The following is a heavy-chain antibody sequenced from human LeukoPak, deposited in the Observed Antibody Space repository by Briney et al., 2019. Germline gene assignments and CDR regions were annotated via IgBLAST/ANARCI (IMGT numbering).Heavy chain of an antibody. V-gene: IGHV1-69*06. CDR1: GGTFSSYA. J-gene: IGHJ4*02. CDR3: ARDQWELRNGLDY. D-gene: IGHD1-26*01. Sequence: VASVKVSCKASGGTFSSYAISWVRQAPGQGLEWMGGIIPIFGTANYAQKFQGRVTITADKSTSTAYMELSSLRSEDTAVYYCARDQWELRNGLDYWGQGTLVTVSS. CDR2: IIPIFGTA.